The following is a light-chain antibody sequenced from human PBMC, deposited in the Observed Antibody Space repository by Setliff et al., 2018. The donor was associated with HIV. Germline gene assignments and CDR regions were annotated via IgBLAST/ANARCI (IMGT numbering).Light chain of an antibody. Sequence: QSVLTQPASVSGSPGQSITISCTGTSSDVGGYKYVYWYQQHPGKAPKLMIYEVSNRPSGISNRFSGSKSGNTASLTISGLQAEDEADYYCSSYTSRNTLGFGTGTK. CDR3: SSYTSRNTLG. J-gene: IGLJ1*01. CDR2: EVS. CDR1: SSDVGGYKY. V-gene: IGLV2-14*01.